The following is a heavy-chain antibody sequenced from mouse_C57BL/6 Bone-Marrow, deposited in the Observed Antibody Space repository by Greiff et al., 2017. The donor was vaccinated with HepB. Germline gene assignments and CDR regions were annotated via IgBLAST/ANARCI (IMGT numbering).Heavy chain of an antibody. D-gene: IGHD1-1*01. Sequence: QVQLQQPGAELVKPGASVKLSCKASGYTFTTYPIEWMKQNHGKSLEWIGNFHPYNDDTKYNEKFKGKATLTVEKSSSTVYLELSRLTSDDSAVYYCARASAVVAPYWYFDVWGTGTTVTVSS. CDR3: ARASAVVAPYWYFDV. J-gene: IGHJ1*03. V-gene: IGHV1-47*01. CDR1: GYTFTTYP. CDR2: FHPYNDDT.